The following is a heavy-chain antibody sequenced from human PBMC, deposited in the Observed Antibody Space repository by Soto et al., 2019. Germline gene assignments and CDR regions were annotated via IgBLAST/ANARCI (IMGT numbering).Heavy chain of an antibody. CDR2: ISYDGSNK. J-gene: IGHJ4*02. CDR3: ATPLYYYDSSGYLPFDY. V-gene: IGHV3-30*03. Sequence: GGSLRLSCAASGFTSSSYGMHWVRQAPGKGLEWVAVISYDGSNKYYADSVKGRFTVSRDNSKNTLYLQMNSLRAEDTAVYYCATPLYYYDSSGYLPFDYWGQGTLVTVSS. CDR1: GFTSSSYG. D-gene: IGHD3-22*01.